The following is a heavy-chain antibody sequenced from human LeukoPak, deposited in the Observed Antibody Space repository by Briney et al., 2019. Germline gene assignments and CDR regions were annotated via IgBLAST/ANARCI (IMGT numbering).Heavy chain of an antibody. Sequence: SQTLSLTCAISGDSVSSNSAAWNWIRQSPSRGLEWMGRTFYRSKWKNDYAVSVKSRIRINPDTSKNQFSLQLSSVTPEDTAVYYCARVVGGSPDYWGQGTLVTVSS. J-gene: IGHJ4*02. V-gene: IGHV6-1*01. CDR1: GDSVSSNSAA. D-gene: IGHD2-15*01. CDR3: ARVVGGSPDY. CDR2: TFYRSKWKN.